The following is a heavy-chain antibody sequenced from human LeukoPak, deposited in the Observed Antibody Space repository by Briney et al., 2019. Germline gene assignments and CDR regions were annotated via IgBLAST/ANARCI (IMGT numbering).Heavy chain of an antibody. CDR1: GGSFSGYY. CDR2: INHSGST. J-gene: IGHJ6*02. CDR3: ARHDDYYYYGMDV. Sequence: PSETLSLTCAVYGGSFSGYYWSWIRQPPGKGLEWIGEINHSGSTYYNPSLKSRVTISVDTSKNQFSLKLSSVTAADTAVYYCARHDDYYYYGMDVWGQGTTVTVSS. D-gene: IGHD3-3*01. V-gene: IGHV4-34*01.